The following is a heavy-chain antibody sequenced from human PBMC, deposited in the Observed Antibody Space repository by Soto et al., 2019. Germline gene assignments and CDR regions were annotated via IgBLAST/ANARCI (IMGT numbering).Heavy chain of an antibody. CDR3: ARGPIVVVPAAFRASGRRSYGMDV. Sequence: PSETLSLTCAVYGGSFSGYYWSWIRQPPGKGLEWIGEINHSGSTNYNPSLKSRVTISVDTSKNQFSLKLSSVTAADTAVYYCARGPIVVVPAAFRASGRRSYGMDVWGQGTTVTVSS. J-gene: IGHJ6*02. D-gene: IGHD2-2*01. CDR1: GGSFSGYY. V-gene: IGHV4-34*01. CDR2: INHSGST.